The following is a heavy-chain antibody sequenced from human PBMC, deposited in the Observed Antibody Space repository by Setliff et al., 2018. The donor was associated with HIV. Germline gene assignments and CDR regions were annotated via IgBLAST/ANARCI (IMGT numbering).Heavy chain of an antibody. D-gene: IGHD4-17*01. J-gene: IGHJ4*02. CDR1: GGTFSSYA. CDR2: INPSGGIT. CDR3: ASAPLTTVTTGPRYYLDY. Sequence: GASVKVSCKASGGTFSSYAISWVRQAPGQGLEWMGVINPSGGITTYAQKFQGRVTVTKDTSTSTVYMELRSIRSEDTAVYFCASAPLTTVTTGPRYYLDYWGQGTLVTVAS. V-gene: IGHV1-46*01.